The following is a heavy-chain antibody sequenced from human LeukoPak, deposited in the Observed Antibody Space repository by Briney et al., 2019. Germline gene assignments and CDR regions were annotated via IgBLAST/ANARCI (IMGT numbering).Heavy chain of an antibody. V-gene: IGHV1-69*05. CDR2: IIPIFGTA. Sequence: GASVKVSCKASGGTFSSYAISWVRQAPGQGLEWMGGIIPIFGTANYAQKFQGRVTITTDESTSTAYMELSSLRSEDTAVYYCAVTTAMAPHDAFDIWDQGTMVTVSS. CDR3: AVTTAMAPHDAFDI. CDR1: GGTFSSYA. J-gene: IGHJ3*02. D-gene: IGHD5-18*01.